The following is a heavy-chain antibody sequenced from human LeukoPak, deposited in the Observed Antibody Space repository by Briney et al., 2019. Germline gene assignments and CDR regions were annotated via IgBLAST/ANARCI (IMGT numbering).Heavy chain of an antibody. CDR3: AREVPWIQLCWYFDL. J-gene: IGHJ2*01. V-gene: IGHV4-39*07. D-gene: IGHD5-18*01. Sequence: SETLSLTCTVSGGSISSYYWGWIRQPPGKGLEWIGSIYYSGSTYYNPSLKSRVTISVDTSKNQFSLKLSSVTAADTAVYYCAREVPWIQLCWYFDLWGRGTLVTVSS. CDR2: IYYSGST. CDR1: GGSISSYY.